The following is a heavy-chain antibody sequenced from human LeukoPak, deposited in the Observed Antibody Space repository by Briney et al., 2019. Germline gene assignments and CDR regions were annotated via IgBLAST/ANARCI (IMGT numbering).Heavy chain of an antibody. CDR2: MNPNSGNT. Sequence: ASVKVSRKASGYTFTSYDINWVRQATGQGLEWMGWMNPNSGNTGYAQKFQGRVTMTRNTSISTAYMELSSLRSEDTAVYYCARAISRVVRGVIGYWGQGTLVTVSS. J-gene: IGHJ4*02. CDR3: ARAISRVVRGVIGY. CDR1: GYTFTSYD. D-gene: IGHD3-10*01. V-gene: IGHV1-8*01.